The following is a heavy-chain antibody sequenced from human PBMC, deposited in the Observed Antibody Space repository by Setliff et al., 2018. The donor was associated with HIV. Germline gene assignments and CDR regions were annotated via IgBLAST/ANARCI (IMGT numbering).Heavy chain of an antibody. CDR1: GFTFRTSW. V-gene: IGHV3-7*01. CDR3: TRDWAYDAFDY. D-gene: IGHD5-12*01. Sequence: GGSLRLSCVTSGFTFRTSWMAWVRQAPGKALEWVGNINPEGSARNYVDSVRGRFTFSRDNAANSLYLQMNSLGVEDTAVYYCTRDWAYDAFDYWGQGTLVTVSS. CDR2: INPEGSAR. J-gene: IGHJ4*02.